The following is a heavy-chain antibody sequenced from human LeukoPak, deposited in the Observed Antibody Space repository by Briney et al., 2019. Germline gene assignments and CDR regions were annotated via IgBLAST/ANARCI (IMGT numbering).Heavy chain of an antibody. Sequence: PGGSLRLSCAASGFTFSSYAMHWVRQAPGKGLEWVEVISYDGSNKYYADSVKGRFTISRDNSKNTLYLQMNSLRAEDTAVYYCARVVGFGHCFDWLSIWVDPWGEETLVIVSS. CDR3: ARVVGFGHCFDWLSIWVDP. D-gene: IGHD3-9*01. CDR2: ISYDGSNK. J-gene: IGHJ5*02. CDR1: GFTFSSYA. V-gene: IGHV3-30*04.